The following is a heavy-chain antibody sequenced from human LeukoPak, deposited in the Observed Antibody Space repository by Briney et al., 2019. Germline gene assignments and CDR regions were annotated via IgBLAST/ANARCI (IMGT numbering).Heavy chain of an antibody. CDR3: ARESAAHYYDSSGYYGY. D-gene: IGHD3-22*01. V-gene: IGHV1-18*01. CDR1: GYTFTSYG. J-gene: IGHJ4*02. Sequence: EASVKVSCKASGYTFTSYGISWVRQAPGQGIEWMGWISAYNGNTNYAQKLQGRVTMTTDTSTSTAYMELRSLRSDDTAVYYCARESAAHYYDSSGYYGYWGQGTLVTVSS. CDR2: ISAYNGNT.